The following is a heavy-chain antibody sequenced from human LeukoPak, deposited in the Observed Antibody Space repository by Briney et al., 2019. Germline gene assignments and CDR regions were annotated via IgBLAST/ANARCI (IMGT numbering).Heavy chain of an antibody. Sequence: GGSLRLSCAASGFTFSSYWMSWVRQAPGKGLEWVANIKQDGSEKYYVDSVKGRFTISRDNAKNSLYLQMNSLRAEDMALYYCKKIYPPQQREKGKLFFDFGAKG. CDR3: KKIYPPQQREKGKLFFDF. D-gene: IGHD6-25*01. V-gene: IGHV3-7*03. J-gene: IGHJ3*01. CDR2: IKQDGSEK. CDR1: GFTFSSYW.